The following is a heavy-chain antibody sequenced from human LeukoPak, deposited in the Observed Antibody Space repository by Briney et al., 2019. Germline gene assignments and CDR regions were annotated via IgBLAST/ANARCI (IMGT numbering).Heavy chain of an antibody. D-gene: IGHD6-6*01. CDR1: GFTFSSYW. CDR2: IKSDGSST. V-gene: IGHV3-74*01. CDR3: ARVTYFGSSSYYYGMDV. Sequence: GGSLRLSCAASGFTFSSYWMHWVRHTPGKGLVWVSRIKSDGSSTSYADSVKGRFTISRDNAKNTLYLQMNSLRAEDTAVYYCARVTYFGSSSYYYGMDVWGQGTTVTVSS. J-gene: IGHJ6*02.